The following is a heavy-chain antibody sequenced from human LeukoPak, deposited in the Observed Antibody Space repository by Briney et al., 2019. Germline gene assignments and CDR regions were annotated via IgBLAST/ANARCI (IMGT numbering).Heavy chain of an antibody. V-gene: IGHV4-59*12. CDR2: IYYSGST. Sequence: SETLSLTCTVSGGSISSYYWSWIRQPPGKGLEWIGYIYYSGSTNYNPSLKSRVTISVDTSKNQFSLKLSSVTAADTAVYYCARRPSYYDILTGYYPFDYWGQGTLVTVSS. J-gene: IGHJ4*02. CDR3: ARRPSYYDILTGYYPFDY. CDR1: GGSISSYY. D-gene: IGHD3-9*01.